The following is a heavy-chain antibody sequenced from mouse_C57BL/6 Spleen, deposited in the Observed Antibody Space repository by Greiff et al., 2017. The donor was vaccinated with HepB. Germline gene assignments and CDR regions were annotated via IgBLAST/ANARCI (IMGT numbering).Heavy chain of an antibody. D-gene: IGHD1-1*01. CDR2: INPSTGGT. J-gene: IGHJ2*01. V-gene: IGHV1-42*01. CDR3: AREWPYGSRDY. Sequence: VQLQQSGPELVKPGASVKISCKASGYSFTGYYMNWVKQSPEKSLEWIGEINPSTGGTTYNQKFKAKATLTVDKSSSTAYMQLKSLTSEDSAVYYCAREWPYGSRDYWGQGTTLTVSS. CDR1: GYSFTGYY.